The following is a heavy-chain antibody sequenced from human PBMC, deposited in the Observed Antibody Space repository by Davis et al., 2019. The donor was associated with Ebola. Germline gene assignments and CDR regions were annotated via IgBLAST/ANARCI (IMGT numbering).Heavy chain of an antibody. CDR1: GGSFSGYY. CDR2: INHSGST. V-gene: IGHV4-34*01. J-gene: IGHJ4*02. Sequence: PGGSLRLSCAVYGGSFSGYYWSWIRQPPGKGLEWIGEINHSGSTNYNPSLKSRVNISVDTSKNQFSLKLSSVTAADTAVYYCARGGQQLVLAIDYWGQGTLVTVSS. CDR3: ARGGQQLVLAIDY. D-gene: IGHD6-13*01.